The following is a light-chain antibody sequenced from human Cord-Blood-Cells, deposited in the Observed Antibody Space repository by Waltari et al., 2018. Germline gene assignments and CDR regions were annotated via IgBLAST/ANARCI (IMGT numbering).Light chain of an antibody. CDR3: CSYAGSSTYV. V-gene: IGLV2-23*01. CDR2: EGS. CDR1: SSDVGSYNL. J-gene: IGLJ1*01. Sequence: QSALTQPASVSGSPGQSITISCTGTSSDVGSYNLVSWYQQHPGKAPNLMIYEGSKRPSGVSIRFSGSKSGNTASLTISGLQAEDEADYYCCSYAGSSTYVFGTGTKVTVL.